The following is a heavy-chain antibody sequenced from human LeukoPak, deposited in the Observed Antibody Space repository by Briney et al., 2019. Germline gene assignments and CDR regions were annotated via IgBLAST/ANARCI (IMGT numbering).Heavy chain of an antibody. V-gene: IGHV3-30*02. CDR1: GFTFSSYG. J-gene: IGHJ4*02. Sequence: GGSLRLSCAASGFTFSSYGMHWVRQAPGKGLEWVAFIRYDGSNKYYADSVKGRFTISRDNSKNTLYLQMNSLRAEDTAVYYCAKGPYPTTVTYPYYFDYWGQGTLVTVSS. CDR2: IRYDGSNK. D-gene: IGHD4-17*01. CDR3: AKGPYPTTVTYPYYFDY.